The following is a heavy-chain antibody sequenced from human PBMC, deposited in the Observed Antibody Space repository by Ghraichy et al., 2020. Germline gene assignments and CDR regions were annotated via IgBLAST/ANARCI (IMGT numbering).Heavy chain of an antibody. D-gene: IGHD6-13*01. CDR1: GFTFSSYD. CDR2: IGTAGDT. V-gene: IGHV3-13*01. CDR3: ARARDRYSSSWYGPDGMDV. Sequence: GESLNISCAASGFTFSSYDMHWVRQATGKGLEWVSAIGTAGDTYYPGSVKGRFTISRENAKNSLYFQMNSLRAGDTAVYYCARARDRYSSSWYGPDGMDVWGQGTTVTVSS. J-gene: IGHJ6*02.